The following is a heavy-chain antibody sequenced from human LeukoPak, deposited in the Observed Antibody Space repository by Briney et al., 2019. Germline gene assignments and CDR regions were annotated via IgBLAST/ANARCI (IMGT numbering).Heavy chain of an antibody. V-gene: IGHV1-2*02. CDR3: ARDGGEVPAAMGY. D-gene: IGHD2-2*01. Sequence: GAPVKVSCKASGYTLTGYYIHWVRQAPGQGLEWMGWFNPNSGGTNYAQKFQGRVTMTRDTSISTAYMELSRLRSDDTAVYYCARDGGEVPAAMGYWGQGTLVTVSS. J-gene: IGHJ4*02. CDR2: FNPNSGGT. CDR1: GYTLTGYY.